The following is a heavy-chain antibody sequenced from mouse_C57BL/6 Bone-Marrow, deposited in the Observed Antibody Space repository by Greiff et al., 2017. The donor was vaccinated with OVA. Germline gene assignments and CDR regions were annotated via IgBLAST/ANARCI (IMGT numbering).Heavy chain of an antibody. Sequence: VQRVESGPGLVAPSQSLSITCTVSGFSLTSYGVDWVRQPPGKGLEWLGVIWGGGSKNYHSALMSRLSISKDNSKSQVFLKMNSLQTDDTAMYYYAKTEVATDYAMDYWGQGTSVTVSS. CDR3: AKTEVATDYAMDY. V-gene: IGHV2-9*01. CDR2: IWGGGSK. J-gene: IGHJ4*01. D-gene: IGHD1-1*01. CDR1: GFSLTSYG.